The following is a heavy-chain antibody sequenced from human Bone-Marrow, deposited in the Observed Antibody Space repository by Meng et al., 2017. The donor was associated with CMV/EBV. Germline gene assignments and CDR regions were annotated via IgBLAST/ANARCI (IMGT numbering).Heavy chain of an antibody. CDR2: INVNTGDT. J-gene: IGHJ4*02. CDR3: VREGYYCSTNNCYKSFDY. D-gene: IGHD2-2*02. Sequence: FTNSYMHWVRQAPGQGLEWMGFINVNTGDTDPAQKLQGRVTMTRDTSISTAYMDLGRLTSDDTAVYYCVREGYYCSTNNCYKSFDYWGQGTLVTVSS. CDR1: FTNSY. V-gene: IGHV1-2*02.